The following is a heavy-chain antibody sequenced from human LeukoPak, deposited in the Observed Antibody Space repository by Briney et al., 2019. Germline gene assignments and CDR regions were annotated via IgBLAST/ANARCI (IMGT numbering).Heavy chain of an antibody. Sequence: ASVKVSCKASGYTFTSYAMHWVRQAPGQRLEWMRWINAGNGNTKYSQKFQGRVTITRDTSASTAYMELSSLRSEDTAVYYCARDRHDILTGDNWFDPWGQGTLVTVSS. D-gene: IGHD3-9*01. V-gene: IGHV1-3*01. J-gene: IGHJ5*02. CDR3: ARDRHDILTGDNWFDP. CDR1: GYTFTSYA. CDR2: INAGNGNT.